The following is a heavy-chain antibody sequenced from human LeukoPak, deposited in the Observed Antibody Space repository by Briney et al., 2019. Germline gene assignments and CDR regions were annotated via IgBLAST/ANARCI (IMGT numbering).Heavy chain of an antibody. D-gene: IGHD3-22*01. CDR1: GFTFSSYA. CDR2: ISGSHGST. V-gene: IGHV3-23*01. Sequence: GGSLRLSCAASGFTFSSYAMSWVPQAPGKGLEWVSAISGSHGSTYYEDSVKGRFTISRDNSKNTLFLQMNSLRAEDTAVYYCAKGRYYYDSSDAFDIWGQGTMVTVSS. J-gene: IGHJ3*02. CDR3: AKGRYYYDSSDAFDI.